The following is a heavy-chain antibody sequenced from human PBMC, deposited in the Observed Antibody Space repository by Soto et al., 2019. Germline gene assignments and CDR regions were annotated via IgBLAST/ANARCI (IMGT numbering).Heavy chain of an antibody. J-gene: IGHJ5*02. CDR1: GFSFTGYY. V-gene: IGHV1-2*02. Sequence: ASVKVSCKASGFSFTGYYIHWLRQAPGQGLEWMGWINAHSGGTEYAQKFQGRVTLTRDTSISTAYMTLSSLRSHDTAIYYCAKDLTRQLAYWLDPWGQGTQVTVSS. D-gene: IGHD6-6*01. CDR2: INAHSGGT. CDR3: AKDLTRQLAYWLDP.